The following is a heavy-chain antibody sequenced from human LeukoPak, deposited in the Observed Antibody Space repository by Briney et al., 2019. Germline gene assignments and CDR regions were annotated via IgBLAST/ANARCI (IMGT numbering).Heavy chain of an antibody. Sequence: SETLSLTCTVSGGSISNYLWSWIRQPPGKGLEWIGFITYSGSTDHNPSLKSRVTISVDASKNQFSLKLTSVTAADTAVYYCVRHTTSGWYQVVYWGQGTLVTVSS. CDR1: GGSISNYL. J-gene: IGHJ4*02. CDR3: VRHTTSGWYQVVY. CDR2: ITYSGST. D-gene: IGHD6-19*01. V-gene: IGHV4-59*01.